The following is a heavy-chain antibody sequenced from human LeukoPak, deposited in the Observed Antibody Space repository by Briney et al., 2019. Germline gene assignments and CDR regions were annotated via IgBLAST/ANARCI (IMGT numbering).Heavy chain of an antibody. J-gene: IGHJ4*02. V-gene: IGHV4-59*08. CDR2: IYYSGST. CDR3: AATYYYDSSGYVGDY. Sequence: SETLSLTCTASGGSISSYYWSWIRQPPGKGLEWIGYIYYSGSTNYNPSLKSRLTISVDTSKNQFSLKLSSVTGADTAVFYCAATYYYDSSGYVGDYWGQGTLVSVSS. D-gene: IGHD3-22*01. CDR1: GGSISSYY.